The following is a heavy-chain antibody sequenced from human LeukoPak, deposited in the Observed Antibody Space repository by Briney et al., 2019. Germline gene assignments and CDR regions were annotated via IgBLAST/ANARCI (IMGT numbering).Heavy chain of an antibody. D-gene: IGHD6-13*01. CDR1: GLTFYTYA. J-gene: IGHJ3*01. CDR3: ARADSSSWPGEAFDA. CDR2: ISGRDGRT. V-gene: IGHV3-23*01. Sequence: PGRSLRLSCSVSGLTFYTYAMSWVRQAPGKGLEWVSAISGRDGRTYYTDSVKGRFTISRDNSKNTLYLQMNSLRAEDTAVYYCARADSSSWPGEAFDAWGQGTMVTVSS.